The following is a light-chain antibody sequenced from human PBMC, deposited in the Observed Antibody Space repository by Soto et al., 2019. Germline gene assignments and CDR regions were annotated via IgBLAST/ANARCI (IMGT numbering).Light chain of an antibody. V-gene: IGKV3-11*01. Sequence: EIVLTHSPATLSLSPGERATLSPRASQSVSSYLAWYQQKPGQAPRLLIYDASNRATGIPARFSGSGSGTDFTLTISRLEPEDFAIYYCQQYDNWPLTFGGGTKVDI. J-gene: IGKJ4*01. CDR3: QQYDNWPLT. CDR2: DAS. CDR1: QSVSSY.